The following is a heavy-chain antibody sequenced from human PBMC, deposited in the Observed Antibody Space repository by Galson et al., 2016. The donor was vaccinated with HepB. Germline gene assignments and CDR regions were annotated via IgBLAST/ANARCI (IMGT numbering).Heavy chain of an antibody. CDR2: VYLSGAT. CDR3: ARTSGYGGYYYGMDV. Sequence: SETLSLTCSVSDDSISSRSYYWDWIRQPPGKGLEWVGTVYLSGATYYNPSLKSRVSVSVDTSKNQFSLKLRSVTAADTAMYFCARTSGYGGYYYGMDVWGYETTVMVSS. D-gene: IGHD5-12*01. J-gene: IGHJ6*04. CDR1: DDSISSRSYY. V-gene: IGHV4-39*01.